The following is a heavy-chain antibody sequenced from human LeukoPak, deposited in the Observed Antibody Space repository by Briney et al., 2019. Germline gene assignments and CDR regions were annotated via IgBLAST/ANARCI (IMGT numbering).Heavy chain of an antibody. J-gene: IGHJ4*02. CDR2: IKEDGSEE. CDR1: GFTFSSYW. V-gene: IGHV3-7*04. D-gene: IGHD1-26*01. Sequence: GGTLRLSCAASGFTFSSYWMSWVRQAPGKGLEWVANIKEDGSEEYYVDSVKGRFTISRDNAKNSVYMQMNNLRAEDTAVYYCARDLSIVGATLAYWGQGALVTVSS. CDR3: ARDLSIVGATLAY.